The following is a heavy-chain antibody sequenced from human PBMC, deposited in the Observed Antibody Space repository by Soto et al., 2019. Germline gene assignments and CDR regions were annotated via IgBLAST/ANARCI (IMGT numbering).Heavy chain of an antibody. J-gene: IGHJ5*02. V-gene: IGHV4-39*01. CDR1: GGSISSSSYY. Sequence: QLQLQESGPGLVKPSETLSLTCTVSGGSISSSSYYWGWIRQPPGKGLEWIGSIYYSGSTYYNPSLKSRVTISVDTSKNQFSLKLSSVTAADTAVYYCARHARIAAVGHTGFDPWGQGTLVTVSS. D-gene: IGHD6-13*01. CDR2: IYYSGST. CDR3: ARHARIAAVGHTGFDP.